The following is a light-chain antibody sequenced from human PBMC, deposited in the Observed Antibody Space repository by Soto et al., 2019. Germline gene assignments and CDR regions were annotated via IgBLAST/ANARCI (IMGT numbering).Light chain of an antibody. CDR2: RAS. J-gene: IGKJ4*01. Sequence: DIHMTQSPSSLSASVGDRVIITCRASQDINNRLGWYQQKPEKARKSLIYRASNLQSGVPSRFIGSGSGTEFTLTINHLQPEDFATYFWQQYDDYPLTFGGGTKVEIK. CDR3: QQYDDYPLT. V-gene: IGKV1D-16*01. CDR1: QDINNR.